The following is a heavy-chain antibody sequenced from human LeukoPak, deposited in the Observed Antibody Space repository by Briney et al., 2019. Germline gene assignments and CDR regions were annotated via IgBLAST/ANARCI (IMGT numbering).Heavy chain of an antibody. Sequence: PSETLSLTCTVSGGSISSSSYYWGWIRQPPGKGLEWIGSIYHSGSTYYDPSLKSRVTISVDRSKNQFSLKLSSVTAADTAVYYCARRGGQHDYGDWNWFDPWGQGTLVTVSS. J-gene: IGHJ5*02. CDR2: IYHSGST. D-gene: IGHD4-17*01. CDR3: ARRGGQHDYGDWNWFDP. CDR1: GGSISSSSYY. V-gene: IGHV4-39*07.